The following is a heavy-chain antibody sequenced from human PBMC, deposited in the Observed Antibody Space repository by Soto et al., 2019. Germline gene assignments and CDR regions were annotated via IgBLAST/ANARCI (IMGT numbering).Heavy chain of an antibody. CDR2: INHSGST. V-gene: IGHV4-34*01. CDR1: VGSFIVYY. CDR3: ARGQRTYYDFWSGYSLDV. J-gene: IGHJ6*01. Sequence: PETLCVSCAVYVGSFIVYYWIWIRQPPGKGLDWIGEINHSGSTNYNPSLKSRVTISVDTSKNQFSLKLSSVTAADTAVYYCARGQRTYYDFWSGYSLDVWGQGTTVTVSS. D-gene: IGHD3-3*01.